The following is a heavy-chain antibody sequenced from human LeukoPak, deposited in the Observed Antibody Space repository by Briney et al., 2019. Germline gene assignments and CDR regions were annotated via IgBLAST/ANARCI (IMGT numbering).Heavy chain of an antibody. J-gene: IGHJ6*02. CDR1: GFTFSSYG. CDR2: ISSSSSYI. V-gene: IGHV3-21*04. Sequence: GGSLRLSCAASGFTFSSYGMHWVRQAPGKGLEWVSSISSSSSYIYYADSVKGRFTISRDNAKNSLYLQMNSLRAEDTALYYCAKETSHYYYGMDVWGQGTTVTVSS. CDR3: AKETSHYYYGMDV. D-gene: IGHD2-2*01.